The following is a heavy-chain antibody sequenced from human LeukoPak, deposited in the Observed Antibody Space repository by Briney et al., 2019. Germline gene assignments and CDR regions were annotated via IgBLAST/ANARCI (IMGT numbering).Heavy chain of an antibody. CDR1: GGSISSDNW. J-gene: IGHJ4*02. CDR3: ARGRDSSSWYSPFY. D-gene: IGHD6-13*01. V-gene: IGHV4-4*02. CDR2: IYHRGST. Sequence: SETLSLTCAVSGGSISSDNWWSWVRQPPGKGLEWIGEIYHRGSTSYNPSLKSRVTISVDTSKNQFSLKLSSVTAADTAVYYCARGRDSSSWYSPFYWGQGTLVTVSS.